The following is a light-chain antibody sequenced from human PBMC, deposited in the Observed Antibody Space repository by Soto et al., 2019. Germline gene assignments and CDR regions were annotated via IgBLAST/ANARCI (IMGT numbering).Light chain of an antibody. V-gene: IGKV1-27*01. J-gene: IGKJ4*01. CDR1: QCIGVY. CDR2: AES. Sequence: DIQMTQSPSSLSASLGDRATITGRARQCIGVYLAWFQQKPGNVPTLLIYAESTLQSGVPSRFSGSGSGTDFNLTISRLQPEDVATLYCLKYNCAPLTFGGGTKVQIK. CDR3: LKYNCAPLT.